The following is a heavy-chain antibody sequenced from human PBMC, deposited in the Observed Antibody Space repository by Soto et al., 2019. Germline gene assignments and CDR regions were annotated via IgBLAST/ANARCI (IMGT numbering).Heavy chain of an antibody. Sequence: PSETLSLTCTVSGGSISSGGYYWSWIRQHPGKGLEWIGYIYYSGSTYYNPSLKSRVTISVDTSKNQFSLKLSSVTAADTAVYYCARVGYDSSGYYYSYWFDPWGQGTLVTVSS. D-gene: IGHD3-22*01. CDR1: GGSISSGGYY. CDR2: IYYSGST. J-gene: IGHJ5*02. CDR3: ARVGYDSSGYYYSYWFDP. V-gene: IGHV4-31*03.